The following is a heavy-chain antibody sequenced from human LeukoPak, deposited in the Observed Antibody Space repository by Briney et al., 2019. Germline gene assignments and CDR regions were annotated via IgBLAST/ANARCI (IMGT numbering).Heavy chain of an antibody. D-gene: IGHD6-13*01. V-gene: IGHV3-30*02. CDR1: GFTFSSYG. J-gene: IGHJ4*02. CDR2: VRYDGSNK. CDR3: AKDRGSSWTFDY. Sequence: GGSLRLSCVASGFTFSSYGMHWVRQAPGKGLEWVAFVRYDGSNKYYADSVKGRFTISRDNSENTMYLQMNSLRVEDTAVYYCAKDRGSSWTFDYWGQGTLVTVSS.